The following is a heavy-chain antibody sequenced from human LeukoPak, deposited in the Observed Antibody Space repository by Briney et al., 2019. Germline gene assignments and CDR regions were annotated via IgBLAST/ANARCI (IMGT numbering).Heavy chain of an antibody. CDR2: ISYDGSNK. CDR1: GFTFSSYG. D-gene: IGHD2-2*01. Sequence: PGGSLRLSCAASGFTFSSYGMHWVRQAPGKGLEWVAVISYDGSNKSYADSVKGRFTISRDNSKNTLYLQMNSLRAEDTAVYYCARVQGYCSSTSCTGLDYWGQGTLVTVSS. V-gene: IGHV3-30*03. J-gene: IGHJ4*02. CDR3: ARVQGYCSSTSCTGLDY.